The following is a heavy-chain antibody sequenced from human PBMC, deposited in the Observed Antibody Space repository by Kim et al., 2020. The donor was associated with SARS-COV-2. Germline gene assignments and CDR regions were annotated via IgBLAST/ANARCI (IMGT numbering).Heavy chain of an antibody. D-gene: IGHD1-26*01. Sequence: GGSLRLSCAASGFTFSSYAMSWVRQAPGKGLEWVSAISGSGGSTYYADSVKGRFTISRDNSKNTLYLQMNSLRAEDTAVYYCANGRNWYNYYYMDVWGKGTTVTVSS. CDR1: GFTFSSYA. V-gene: IGHV3-23*01. J-gene: IGHJ6*03. CDR3: ANGRNWYNYYYMDV. CDR2: ISGSGGST.